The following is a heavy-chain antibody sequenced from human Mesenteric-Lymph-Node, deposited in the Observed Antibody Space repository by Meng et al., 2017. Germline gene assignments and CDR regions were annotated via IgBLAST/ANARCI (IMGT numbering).Heavy chain of an antibody. J-gene: IGHJ3*01. CDR1: GFMFNGYW. V-gene: IGHV3-74*01. CDR3: ARDRGRPDSFDV. D-gene: IGHD3-10*01. CDR2: INNGGGST. Sequence: GESLKISCAASGFMFNGYWMHWVRQVPGKGLVWVSQINNGGGSTIYADSVKGRFTISRDNAKNTLYLQMNSLGAEDTAVYYCARDRGRPDSFDVWGQGTTVTVSS.